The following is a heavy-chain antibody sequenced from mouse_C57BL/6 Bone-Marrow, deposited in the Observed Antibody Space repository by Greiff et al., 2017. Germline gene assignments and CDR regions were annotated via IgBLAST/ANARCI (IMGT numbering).Heavy chain of an antibody. J-gene: IGHJ3*01. CDR2: IDPSDSYT. D-gene: IGHD2-2*01. V-gene: IGHV1-69*01. CDR1: GYTFTSYW. CDR3: ARKWGYGYDGPPWFSY. Sequence: VQLQQPGAELVLPGASVKLSCKASGYTFTSYWMNWVKQRPGQGLEWIGEIDPSDSYTNYNQKFKGKSTLTVDKSSSTAYMQLSSLTSEDSAVYYCARKWGYGYDGPPWFSYWGQGTRVTVSA.